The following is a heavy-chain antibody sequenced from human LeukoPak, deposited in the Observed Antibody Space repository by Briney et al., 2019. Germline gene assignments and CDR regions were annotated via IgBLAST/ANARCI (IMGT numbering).Heavy chain of an antibody. Sequence: ASVKVSCKASGGTFSSYAISWVRQAPGQGLEWMGGIIPIFGTANYAQKFQGRVTITADKSTSTAYMELSSLRSEDTAVYYCARVGDDYGDYGGGNDAFDIWGQGTMVTVSS. CDR1: GGTFSSYA. CDR2: IIPIFGTA. CDR3: ARVGDDYGDYGGGNDAFDI. J-gene: IGHJ3*02. D-gene: IGHD4-17*01. V-gene: IGHV1-69*06.